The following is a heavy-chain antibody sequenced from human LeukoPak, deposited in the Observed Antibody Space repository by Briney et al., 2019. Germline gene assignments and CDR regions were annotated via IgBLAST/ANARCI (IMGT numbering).Heavy chain of an antibody. CDR1: GFGFSDKW. Sequence: GGSLRLSCAACGFGFSDKWMHWVRQVPGKGLMWVTRINSDGSVKSCADSVKGRFTISRDNSRSSLYLEMNNLRVEDTALYYCARDFLLESPGGDFDFWGQGTLVTVSS. CDR2: INSDGSVK. D-gene: IGHD1-1*01. J-gene: IGHJ4*02. V-gene: IGHV3-74*01. CDR3: ARDFLLESPGGDFDF.